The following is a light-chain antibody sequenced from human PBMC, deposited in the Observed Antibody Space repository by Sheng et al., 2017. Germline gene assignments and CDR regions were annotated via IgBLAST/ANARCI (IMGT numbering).Light chain of an antibody. CDR1: QSISSW. V-gene: IGKV1-5*03. Sequence: DIQMTQSPSTLSASVGDRVTITCWASQSISSWLAWYQQKPGKAPKLLIYKASSLESGVPSRFSGSGSGTEFTLTISSLQPDDFATYYCQQYNSYWTFGLGTKVEIK. J-gene: IGKJ1*01. CDR2: KAS. CDR3: QQYNSYWT.